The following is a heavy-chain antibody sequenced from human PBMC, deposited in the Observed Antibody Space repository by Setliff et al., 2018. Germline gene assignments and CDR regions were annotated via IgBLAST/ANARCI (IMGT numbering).Heavy chain of an antibody. Sequence: ASVKVSCKAYGYTFSRNYITWVRQAPGRGLEWMGWISGYNGHTEYAQKFRHKFTMTTDTSTSTAYMELRSLIFDDTAIYYCAREHLHYYDSSGPSLWFDPWGQGTLVTVSS. CDR2: ISGYNGHT. J-gene: IGHJ5*02. V-gene: IGHV1-18*01. CDR1: GYTFSRNY. CDR3: AREHLHYYDSSGPSLWFDP. D-gene: IGHD3-22*01.